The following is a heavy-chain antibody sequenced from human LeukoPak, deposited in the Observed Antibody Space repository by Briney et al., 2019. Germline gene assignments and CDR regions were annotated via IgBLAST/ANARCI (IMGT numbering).Heavy chain of an antibody. Sequence: GGSLRLSCAASGFTFSSYGMHWVRQAPGKGLEWVAVISYDGSNKYYADSVKGRFTISRDNSKNTLYLQMNSLRAEDTAVYYCAKVGTYYCDSSGYLDYWGQGTLVTVSS. CDR1: GFTFSSYG. J-gene: IGHJ4*02. CDR2: ISYDGSNK. V-gene: IGHV3-30*18. D-gene: IGHD3-22*01. CDR3: AKVGTYYCDSSGYLDY.